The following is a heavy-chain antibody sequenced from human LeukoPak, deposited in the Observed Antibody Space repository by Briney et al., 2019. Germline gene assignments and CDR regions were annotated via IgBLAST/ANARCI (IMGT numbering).Heavy chain of an antibody. CDR2: IYYSGST. CDR3: ARRRWGLLFPFDY. V-gene: IGHV4-39*01. D-gene: IGHD2-21*01. Sequence: SETLSLTCTVSGGSISSSRYYWSWIRQPPGKGPEWIGSIYYSGSTYYNRSLKSRVTISVDTSKNQFSLELSSVTAADTAVYYCARRRWGLLFPFDYWGQGTLVTVSS. CDR1: GGSISSSRYY. J-gene: IGHJ4*02.